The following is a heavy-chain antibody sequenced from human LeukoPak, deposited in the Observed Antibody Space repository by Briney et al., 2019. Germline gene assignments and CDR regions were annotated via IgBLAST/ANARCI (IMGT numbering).Heavy chain of an antibody. CDR1: GGSFNAYY. CDR3: ARGDTGGYSYGQWFDY. CDR2: INHSGST. D-gene: IGHD5-18*01. J-gene: IGHJ4*02. V-gene: IGHV4-34*01. Sequence: SETLSLTCGVYGGSFNAYYWTWIRQPPGKGLEWIGEINHSGSTNYNPSLKSRISISIDTPKNQFSLRLSSVTAADTAMYYCARGDTGGYSYGQWFDYWGQGTLVTVSS.